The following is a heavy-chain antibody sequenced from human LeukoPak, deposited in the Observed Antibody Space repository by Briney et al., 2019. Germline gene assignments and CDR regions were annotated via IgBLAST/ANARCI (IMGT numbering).Heavy chain of an antibody. J-gene: IGHJ3*02. V-gene: IGHV1-46*01. D-gene: IGHD5-24*01. CDR2: IKPDGGDT. CDR1: GYSFTDYN. CDR3: ARVRDGHNDAYDM. Sequence: ASVKVSCKTSGYSFTDYNLHWVRQAPGQRLEWMGIIKPDGGDTNYAQKFQGRVFMTRDTSTSTVYMELSSLKSEDTAVYYCARVRDGHNDAYDMWGQGTMVTVSS.